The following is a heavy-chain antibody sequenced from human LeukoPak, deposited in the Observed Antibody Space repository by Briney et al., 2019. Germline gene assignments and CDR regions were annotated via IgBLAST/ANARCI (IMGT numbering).Heavy chain of an antibody. CDR2: IYTSGST. CDR1: GGPISSYY. J-gene: IGHJ6*02. CDR3: ARDVVPRVVAAIVQARYYYYGMDV. D-gene: IGHD2-15*01. V-gene: IGHV4-4*07. Sequence: SETLSLTCTVSGGPISSYYESWIRQPAGKGREWIGRIYTSGSTNYNPSLKDGVTIPVDTSKHQFSLKLSSVTAADTAVYYCARDVVPRVVAAIVQARYYYYGMDVWGQGTTVTVYS.